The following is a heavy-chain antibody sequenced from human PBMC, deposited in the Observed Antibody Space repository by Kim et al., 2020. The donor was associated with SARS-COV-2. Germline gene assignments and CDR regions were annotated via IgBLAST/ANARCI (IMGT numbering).Heavy chain of an antibody. V-gene: IGHV3-23*01. J-gene: IGHJ6*02. CDR1: GFTFSTHA. CDR3: AKTNPGPEV. CDR2: ISSGSAT. Sequence: GGSLRLSCAASGFTFSTHAMSWVRQAPGKGLEWLSTISSGSATYYADSVKGHLTIFRDNSKNTVYLQMNSLRVEDTAVYYCAKTNPGPEVWGQGTAVTVS.